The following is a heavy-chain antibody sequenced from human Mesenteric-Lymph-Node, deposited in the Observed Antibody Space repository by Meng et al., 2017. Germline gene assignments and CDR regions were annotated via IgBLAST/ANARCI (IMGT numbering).Heavy chain of an antibody. J-gene: IGHJ4*02. CDR2: IIRIFGTA. V-gene: IGHV1-69*06. D-gene: IGHD1-26*01. CDR3: ARASGSYYGDGDY. CDR1: GCTFSSYA. Sequence: SSVKVSCKASGCTFSSYAISWVRQAPGQGLEWMGGIIRIFGTANYAQKLHGRVTFTADNSTSTAYMELSSLRSEVTAVYYCARASGSYYGDGDYWGQGTMVTVSS.